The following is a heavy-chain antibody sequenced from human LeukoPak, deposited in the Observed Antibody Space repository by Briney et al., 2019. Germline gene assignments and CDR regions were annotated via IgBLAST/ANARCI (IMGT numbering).Heavy chain of an antibody. J-gene: IGHJ4*02. CDR2: IRYDGSDK. V-gene: IGHV3-30*02. Sequence: GGSLRLSCAASGFTFSSYGMHWVRQAPGKGLEWVAFIRYDGSDKYYADSVKGRFTISRDNSKNTLYLQMNSLRAEDTAVYYCAKGRRCNFDYWGQGTLVTVSS. D-gene: IGHD2-8*01. CDR1: GFTFSSYG. CDR3: AKGRRCNFDY.